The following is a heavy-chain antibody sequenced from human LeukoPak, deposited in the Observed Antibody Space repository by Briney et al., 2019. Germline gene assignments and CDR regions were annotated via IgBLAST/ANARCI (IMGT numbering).Heavy chain of an antibody. D-gene: IGHD5-18*01. CDR3: ARGGGYSYGLPYNWFDP. V-gene: IGHV1-18*01. CDR1: GYTFTSYG. Sequence: ASVKVSCKASGYTFTSYGISWVRQAPGQGLEWMGWISAYNSNTNYAQKLQGRATMTTDTSTSTAYMELRSLRSDDTAVYYCARGGGYSYGLPYNWFDPWGQGTPVTVSS. CDR2: ISAYNSNT. J-gene: IGHJ5*02.